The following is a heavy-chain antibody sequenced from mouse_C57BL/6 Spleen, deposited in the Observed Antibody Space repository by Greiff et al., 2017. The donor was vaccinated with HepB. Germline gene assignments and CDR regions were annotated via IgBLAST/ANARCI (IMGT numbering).Heavy chain of an antibody. D-gene: IGHD2-2*01. V-gene: IGHV1-18*01. CDR3: ASMVTTGHGFAY. J-gene: IGHJ3*01. CDR1: GYTFTDYN. Sequence: EVQLQQSGPELVKPGASVKIPCKASGYTFTDYNMDWVKQSHGKSLEWIGDINPNNGVTIYNQKFKGKATLTVDKSSSTAYMELRSLTSEDTAVYYCASMVTTGHGFAYWGQGTLVTVSA. CDR2: INPNNGVT.